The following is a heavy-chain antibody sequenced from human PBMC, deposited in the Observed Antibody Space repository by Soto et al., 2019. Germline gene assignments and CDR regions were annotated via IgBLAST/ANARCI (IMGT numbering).Heavy chain of an antibody. Sequence: GGSLRLSCAASGFTFSSYAMHWVRQAPGKGLEWVAVISYDGSNKYYADSVKGRFTISRDNSKNTLYLQMNSLRVEDTAVYYCARCEMRFAWYYYYGMDVWGQGTTVTVSS. D-gene: IGHD3-10*01. CDR3: ARCEMRFAWYYYYGMDV. J-gene: IGHJ6*02. V-gene: IGHV3-30-3*01. CDR1: GFTFSSYA. CDR2: ISYDGSNK.